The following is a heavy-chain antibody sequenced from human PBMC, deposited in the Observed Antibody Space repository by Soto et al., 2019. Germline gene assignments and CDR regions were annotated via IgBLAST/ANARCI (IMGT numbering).Heavy chain of an antibody. J-gene: IGHJ4*02. CDR1: GFTFSSYA. V-gene: IGHV3-23*01. CDR2: ISGSGGST. D-gene: IGHD4-17*01. CDR3: AKVFTYGDYKGFDY. Sequence: GGSLRLSCAASGFTFSSYAMSWVRQAPGKGLEWVSAISGSGGSTYYADSVKGRFTISRDNSKNTLYLQMNSLRAEHTAVYYCAKVFTYGDYKGFDYWGQGTLVTVSS.